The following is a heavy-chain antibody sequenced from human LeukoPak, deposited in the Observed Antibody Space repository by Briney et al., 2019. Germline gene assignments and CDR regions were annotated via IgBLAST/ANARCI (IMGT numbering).Heavy chain of an antibody. CDR3: ARGTFSPQGSYFGH. CDR1: GFSVRDNY. V-gene: IGHV3-53*01. CDR2: LYSGGAA. J-gene: IGHJ4*02. D-gene: IGHD3-10*01. Sequence: GGSLRLSCAVSGFSVRDNYINWVRQTPGGGLECVSVLYSGGAAYYTDSVKGRFTISRDTSKNTLSLQMNSLRVEDTALYYCARGTFSPQGSYFGHWGQGTRVTVSS.